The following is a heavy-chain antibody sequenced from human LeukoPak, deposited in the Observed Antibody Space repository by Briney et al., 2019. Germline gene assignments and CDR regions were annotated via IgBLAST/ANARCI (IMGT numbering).Heavy chain of an antibody. V-gene: IGHV4-34*01. D-gene: IGHD6-19*01. CDR2: IYDSGNT. J-gene: IGHJ4*02. CDR3: ARDGSSGWFDY. CDR1: GGSFSGYS. Sequence: SETLSLTCAVYGGSFSGYSWNWIRQPPGKGLEWIGDIYDSGNTNYNPSLTSRVTISVDTSKNQFSLRLNSVTAADTAVYYCARDGSSGWFDYWGQGTLVTVSS.